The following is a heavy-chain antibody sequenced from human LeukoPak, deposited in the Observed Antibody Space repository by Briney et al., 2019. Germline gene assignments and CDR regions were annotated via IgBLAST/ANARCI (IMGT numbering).Heavy chain of an antibody. J-gene: IGHJ4*02. V-gene: IGHV3-11*04. D-gene: IGHD3-10*01. CDR1: GFTFSDHY. CDR3: ARHYYGSGRIVD. Sequence: PGGSLRLSCAASGFTFSDHYMSWIRQAPGKGLEWVSYISHTGTTMYYADSVKGRFTLSRDNARNSLYLQMNSLRAEDTAVYYCARHYYGSGRIVDWGQGTLVTVSS. CDR2: ISHTGTTM.